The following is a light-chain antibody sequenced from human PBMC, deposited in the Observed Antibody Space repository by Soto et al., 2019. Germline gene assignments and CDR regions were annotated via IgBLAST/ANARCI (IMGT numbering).Light chain of an antibody. J-gene: IGKJ1*01. CDR1: QSVGSW. CDR2: KAS. CDR3: HQYSRYPWT. Sequence: QMTQSPSTLSASEGDRVTITCWASQSVGSWLAWHQQKPGRAPKVLVYKASNLQDGVPSRFSGSGSGTEFTLTISSPQPDDVATYFCHQYSRYPWTFGQGTKVEIK. V-gene: IGKV1-5*03.